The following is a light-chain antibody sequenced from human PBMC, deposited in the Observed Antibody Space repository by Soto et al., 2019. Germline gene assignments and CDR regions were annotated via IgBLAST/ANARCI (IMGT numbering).Light chain of an antibody. Sequence: QSALTQPASVSGSPGQSITISCTEISSDVGEYKYVSWYQQHPGTAPKLIIYEGNKRPSGVSNRFSGSRSGNTASLTISGLQAEDEADYYCCSYTDGSSLLFGGGTKLTVL. CDR1: SSDVGEYKY. CDR3: CSYTDGSSLL. V-gene: IGLV2-23*01. CDR2: EGN. J-gene: IGLJ3*02.